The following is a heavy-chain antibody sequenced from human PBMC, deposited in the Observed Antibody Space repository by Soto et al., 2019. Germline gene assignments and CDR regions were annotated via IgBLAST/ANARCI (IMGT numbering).Heavy chain of an antibody. V-gene: IGHV1-46*01. D-gene: IGHD5-18*01. CDR3: ARQVDTANYYYGMDV. Sequence: AASVKVSCKASGYTFTSYYMHWVRQAPGQGPEWMGIINPSGGSTSYAQKFQGRVTMTRDTSTSTVYMELSSLRSEDTAVYYCARQVDTANYYYGMDVWGQGTTVTVSS. CDR1: GYTFTSYY. CDR2: INPSGGST. J-gene: IGHJ6*02.